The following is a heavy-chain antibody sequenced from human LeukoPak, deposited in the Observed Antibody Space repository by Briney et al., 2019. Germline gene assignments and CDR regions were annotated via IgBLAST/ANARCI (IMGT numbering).Heavy chain of an antibody. V-gene: IGHV3-30*03. Sequence: GGSLRLSCAASGFTFSSYGMSWVRQAPGKGLEWVAVISYDGGNKYYADSVKGRFTISRDNAKNTLYLQMNSLRAGDTAVYYCASTPNGVAAIYFDDWGQGTLVTVSS. CDR1: GFTFSSYG. CDR3: ASTPNGVAAIYFDD. J-gene: IGHJ4*02. D-gene: IGHD2-15*01. CDR2: ISYDGGNK.